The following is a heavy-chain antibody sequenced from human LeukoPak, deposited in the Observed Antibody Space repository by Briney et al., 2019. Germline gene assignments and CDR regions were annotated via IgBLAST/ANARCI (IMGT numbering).Heavy chain of an antibody. CDR1: GFTFSSYG. V-gene: IGHV3-30*18. CDR3: AKGSLGSSGWYRRVHAEYFQH. Sequence: AGGSLRLSCAASGFTFSSYGMHWVRQAPGKGLEWVAVISYDGSNKYYADSVKGRFTISRDNSKNTLYLQMNSLRAEDTAVYYCAKGSLGSSGWYRRVHAEYFQHWGQGTLVTVSS. J-gene: IGHJ1*01. D-gene: IGHD6-19*01. CDR2: ISYDGSNK.